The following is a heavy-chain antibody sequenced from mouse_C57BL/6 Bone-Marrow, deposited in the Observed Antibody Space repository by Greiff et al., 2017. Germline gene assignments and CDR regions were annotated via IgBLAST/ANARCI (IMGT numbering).Heavy chain of an antibody. CDR1: GFTFTDYY. V-gene: IGHV1-36*01. Sequence: VHVKQSGPVLVKPGPSVKISCKASGFTFTDYYMHWVKQSPGKSLEWIGLVYPYNGGTSYTQKFKGKATLTVDTSSSTAYMELNSLTSEDSAVYYCARSRRLRWKYFDVWGTGTMVTVS. D-gene: IGHD1-1*01. CDR2: VYPYNGGT. CDR3: ARSRRLRWKYFDV. J-gene: IGHJ1*03.